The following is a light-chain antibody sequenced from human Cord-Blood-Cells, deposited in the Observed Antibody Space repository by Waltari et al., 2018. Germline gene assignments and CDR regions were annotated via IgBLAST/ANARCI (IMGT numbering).Light chain of an antibody. CDR3: CSYAGSSTFV. CDR1: RSDVGIYNL. J-gene: IGLJ3*02. Sequence: QSALPQPASVSGSPGQSITISCPGTRSDVGIYNLVTWYQQHPGKAPKLMIYEGSKRPSGVSNRFSGSKSGNTASLTISGLQAEDEADYYCCSYAGSSTFVFGGGTKLTVL. CDR2: EGS. V-gene: IGLV2-23*03.